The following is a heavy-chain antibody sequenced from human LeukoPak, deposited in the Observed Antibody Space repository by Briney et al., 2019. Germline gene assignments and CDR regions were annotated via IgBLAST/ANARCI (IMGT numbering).Heavy chain of an antibody. D-gene: IGHD1-26*01. V-gene: IGHV1-18*01. CDR1: GYTFTSYG. Sequence: ASVKVSFKASGYTFTSYGITWVRQAPGQGLEWMGWISVYNGNTNYAQKLQGRVTMTTDTSTSTAYMELRSLRSDDTAVYYCARDSGSYSSVSAFDIWGQGTMVTVSS. CDR3: ARDSGSYSSVSAFDI. CDR2: ISVYNGNT. J-gene: IGHJ3*02.